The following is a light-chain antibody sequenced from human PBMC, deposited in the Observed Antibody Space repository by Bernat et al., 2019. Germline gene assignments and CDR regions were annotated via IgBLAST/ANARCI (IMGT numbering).Light chain of an antibody. J-gene: IGKJ4*01. V-gene: IGKV1-33*01. CDR2: DAS. CDR3: QQYDDLPLT. CDR1: QTISIY. Sequence: DIQMTQSPSSLSASVGDRVTITCQASQTISIYLNWYQQKPGKAPKLLIYDASNLETGVPSRFSGSGSETDFTFTISSLQAVDIATYYCQQYDDLPLTFGGGTRVEIK.